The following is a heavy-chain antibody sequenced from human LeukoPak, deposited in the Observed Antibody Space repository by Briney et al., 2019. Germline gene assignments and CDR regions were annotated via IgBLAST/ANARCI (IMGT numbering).Heavy chain of an antibody. D-gene: IGHD3-22*01. V-gene: IGHV4-39*01. J-gene: IGHJ6*03. Sequence: SETLSLTCTVSGGSISSNNYNWGWIRQPPGKGLEWIGNIYYSGSTYYNPSLKSRVTISVDTSKNQFSLKLSSVTAADTAVYYCASLDYYDSSGYYFYYMDVWGKGTTVTVSS. CDR1: GGSISSNNYN. CDR3: ASLDYYDSSGYYFYYMDV. CDR2: IYYSGST.